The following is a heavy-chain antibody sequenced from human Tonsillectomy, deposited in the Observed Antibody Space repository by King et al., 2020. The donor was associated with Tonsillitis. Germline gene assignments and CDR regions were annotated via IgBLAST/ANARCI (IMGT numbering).Heavy chain of an antibody. CDR3: TTRYCSGTDCYEAYFDY. CDR2: IKSKTDGVTT. Sequence: QLVQSGGGLVKPGGSLRLSCAASGFSFNNAWMSWVRQAPGRGLEWVGRIKSKTDGVTTDYAAPVKGRFNISRDDSKNMLFLQMDSLKTEDTAVYYCTTRYCSGTDCYEAYFDYWDQGTLVTVSS. J-gene: IGHJ4*02. CDR1: GFSFNNAW. D-gene: IGHD2-2*01. V-gene: IGHV3-15*01.